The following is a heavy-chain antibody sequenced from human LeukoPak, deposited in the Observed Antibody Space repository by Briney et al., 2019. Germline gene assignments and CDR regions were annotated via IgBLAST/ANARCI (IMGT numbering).Heavy chain of an antibody. CDR3: ARGRKKILVRGVGPLNWFDP. CDR2: VNPNSGNT. CDR1: GYTFTSYD. Sequence: ASVKVSCKASGYTFTSYDINWVRQATGQGLEWMGWVNPNSGNTGYAQKFQGRVTMTRNTSISTAYMELSSLRSEDTAVYYCARGRKKILVRGVGPLNWFDPWGQGTLVTVSS. V-gene: IGHV1-8*01. J-gene: IGHJ5*02. D-gene: IGHD3-10*01.